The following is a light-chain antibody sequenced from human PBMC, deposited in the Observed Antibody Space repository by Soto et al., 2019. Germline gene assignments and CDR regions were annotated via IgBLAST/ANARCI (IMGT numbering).Light chain of an antibody. Sequence: QSALTQPASVSGCPGQSITISCTGTSSDVGGYNYVSWYQQHPGKAPKLMIYDVSNRPSGVSNRFSGSKSGNTASLTISELQAEDEADYYCSSYTSSSRVFGGGTKLTVL. V-gene: IGLV2-14*01. CDR2: DVS. J-gene: IGLJ2*01. CDR3: SSYTSSSRV. CDR1: SSDVGGYNY.